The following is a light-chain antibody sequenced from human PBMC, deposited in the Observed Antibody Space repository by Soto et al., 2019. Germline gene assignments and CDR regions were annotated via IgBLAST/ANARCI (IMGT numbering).Light chain of an antibody. CDR2: KAS. Sequence: DIQMTQSPSTLSASVGDRVTITCRASQNINSWLAWYQQKPGKAPKLLIYKASILESGVPSRFSGSGSGTEYTLTISCLQPDDFATYYCQQYNSYSLFSFGPGTKVDIK. J-gene: IGKJ3*01. CDR1: QNINSW. V-gene: IGKV1-5*03. CDR3: QQYNSYSLFS.